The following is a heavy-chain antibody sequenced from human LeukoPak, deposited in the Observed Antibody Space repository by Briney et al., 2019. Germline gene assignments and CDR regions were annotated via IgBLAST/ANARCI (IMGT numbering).Heavy chain of an antibody. CDR1: GFTFSRFP. D-gene: IGHD3-22*01. Sequence: GGSLRLSCAASGFTFSRFPMSWVRQAPGKGLEWVSAISESGTGTYYAGSVKGRFTISRDNSKNTLSLQMNSLRAEDTALYYCAKGYYYDSSGYPSPGYFDLWGRGTLVTVSS. V-gene: IGHV3-23*01. J-gene: IGHJ2*01. CDR2: ISESGTGT. CDR3: AKGYYYDSSGYPSPGYFDL.